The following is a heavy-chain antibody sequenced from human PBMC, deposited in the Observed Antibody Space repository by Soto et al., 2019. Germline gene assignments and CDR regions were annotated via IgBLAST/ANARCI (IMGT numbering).Heavy chain of an antibody. CDR3: AKKLGYCSGGSCSNYYYYGMDV. CDR1: GFTFSSYA. J-gene: IGHJ6*02. V-gene: IGHV3-23*01. Sequence: EVQLLESGGGLVQPGGSLRLSCAASGFTFSSYAMSWVRQAPGKGLEWVSAISGSGGSTYYADSGKGRFTISRDNSKNTMYLQMNSLRAEDTAVYYCAKKLGYCSGGSCSNYYYYGMDVWGQGTTVTVSS. CDR2: ISGSGGST. D-gene: IGHD2-15*01.